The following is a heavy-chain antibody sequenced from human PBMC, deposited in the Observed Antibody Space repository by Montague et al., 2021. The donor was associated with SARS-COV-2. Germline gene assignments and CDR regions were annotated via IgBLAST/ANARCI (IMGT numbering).Heavy chain of an antibody. D-gene: IGHD2-2*01. Sequence: TLSLTCTVSGGSISSGGYYWSWIRQHPGKGLEWIGYIYYSGSTYYTPHLKSRMTIAVDTSKTRFYLKLSSATAADTDMYYCARARVVLPTTRNWFDAWGQGTLVTVSS. CDR3: ARARVVLPTTRNWFDA. J-gene: IGHJ5*02. CDR2: IYYSGST. CDR1: GGSISSGGYY. V-gene: IGHV4-31*03.